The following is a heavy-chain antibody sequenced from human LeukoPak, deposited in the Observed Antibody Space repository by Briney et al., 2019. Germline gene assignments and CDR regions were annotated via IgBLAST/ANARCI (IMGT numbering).Heavy chain of an antibody. CDR3: AKGSYDYVWGSYRRDFDY. CDR2: ISGSGGST. V-gene: IGHV3-23*01. J-gene: IGHJ4*02. CDR1: GFTFSSYG. Sequence: GGSLRLSCAASGFTFSSYGMSWVRQAPGKGLEWVSAISGSGGSTYYADSVKGRFTISRDNSKSTLYLQMNSLRAEDTAVYYCAKGSYDYVWGSYRRDFDYWGQGTLVTVSS. D-gene: IGHD3-16*02.